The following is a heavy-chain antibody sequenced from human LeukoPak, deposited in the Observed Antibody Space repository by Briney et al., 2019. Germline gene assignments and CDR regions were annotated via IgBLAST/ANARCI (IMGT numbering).Heavy chain of an antibody. CDR2: IKQDGSEK. D-gene: IGHD4/OR15-4a*01. J-gene: IGHJ4*02. CDR3: ARDLPVSGAYHNFDY. CDR1: GFTFSSYW. V-gene: IGHV3-7*01. Sequence: GGSLRLSCAASGFTFSSYWMSWVRQAPGKGLEWVANIKQDGSEKYYVDSVKGRFTISRDNAKNSLYLQMNSLRAEDTAVYYCARDLPVSGAYHNFDYWGQGTLVTVSS.